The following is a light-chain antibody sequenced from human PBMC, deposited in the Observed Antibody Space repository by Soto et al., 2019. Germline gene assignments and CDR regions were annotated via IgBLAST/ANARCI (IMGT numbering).Light chain of an antibody. CDR2: DAS. CDR3: QQRINWPHIT. V-gene: IGKV3-11*01. CDR1: QSVSYNY. J-gene: IGKJ5*01. Sequence: EIVLTQSPGTLSLSPGERATLSCRASQSVSYNYFACDQQKPGQAPRYLNYDASNMATGIPAMFSGSGYGTDFTLTINSLGPEDFEVYYCQQRINWPHITSGQGTRLEIK.